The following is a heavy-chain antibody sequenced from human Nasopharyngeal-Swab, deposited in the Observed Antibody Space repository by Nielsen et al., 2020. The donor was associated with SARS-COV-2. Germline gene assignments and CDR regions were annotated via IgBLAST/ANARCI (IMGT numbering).Heavy chain of an antibody. Sequence: GESLKISCEASGFSFDNFPMNWVRQAPGRGLEWISNIRTSVEGGMFYADSVKGRFTISRDNAKNSLYLQMNSLRAEDTAVYYCASIFTAMGTHRYYGMDVWGQGTTVTVSS. J-gene: IGHJ6*02. CDR1: GFSFDNFP. V-gene: IGHV3-48*04. CDR2: IRTSVEGGM. CDR3: ASIFTAMGTHRYYGMDV. D-gene: IGHD5-18*01.